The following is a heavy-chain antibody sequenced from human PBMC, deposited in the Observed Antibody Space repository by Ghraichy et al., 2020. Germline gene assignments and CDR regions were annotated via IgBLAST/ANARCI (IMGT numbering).Heavy chain of an antibody. CDR2: TYYRSKWYN. J-gene: IGHJ4*02. V-gene: IGHV6-1*01. CDR1: GDSVSSNSAA. CDR3: ARDDDVSGVALDY. Sequence: SQTLSLTCAISGDSVSSNSAAWNWIRQSPSRGLEWLGRTYYRSKWYNEYGVSVKSRITINPDTSNNQCSLQLNSVTPEDTAVYYCARDDDVSGVALDYWGQGTLVTVSS. D-gene: IGHD3-10*01.